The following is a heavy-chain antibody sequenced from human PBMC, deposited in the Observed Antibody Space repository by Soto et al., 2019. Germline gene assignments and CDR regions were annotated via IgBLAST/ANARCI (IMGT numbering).Heavy chain of an antibody. Sequence: QLQLQESGPGLVKPSETLSLTCTVSGGSISSSSYYWGWIRQPPGKGLEWIGSIYYSGSTYYNPSLKSRVTISVDTSKTQFALKLSSVTAADTAVYYCARGIVVVPAASAFDIWGQGTMVTVSS. D-gene: IGHD2-2*01. V-gene: IGHV4-39*01. CDR3: ARGIVVVPAASAFDI. CDR2: IYYSGST. J-gene: IGHJ3*02. CDR1: GGSISSSSYY.